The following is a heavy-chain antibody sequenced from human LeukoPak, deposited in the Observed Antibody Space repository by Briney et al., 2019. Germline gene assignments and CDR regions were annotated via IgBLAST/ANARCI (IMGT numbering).Heavy chain of an antibody. J-gene: IGHJ5*02. Sequence: GGSLRLSRAASGFTFSSYEMNWVRQAPGKGLEWVSYISSSGSTIYYADSVKGRFTISRDNAKNSLYLQMNSLRAEDTALYYCAKDIAAMVGNWFDPWGQGTLVTVSS. D-gene: IGHD5-18*01. CDR3: AKDIAAMVGNWFDP. V-gene: IGHV3-48*03. CDR2: ISSSGSTI. CDR1: GFTFSSYE.